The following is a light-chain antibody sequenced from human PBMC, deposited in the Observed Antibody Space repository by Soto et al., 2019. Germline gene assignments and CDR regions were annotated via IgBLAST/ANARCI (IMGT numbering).Light chain of an antibody. CDR2: GAS. V-gene: IGKV3-20*01. Sequence: EIVLTQSPGTLSLSPGERATLSCRASQSVSGSYVAWYQQKPGQAPRPLIYGASGRATGIPDRFSGSGSGTDFTLTISRLEPEDLAVYYCQQYGSSPLTFGGGTKVDSK. CDR3: QQYGSSPLT. J-gene: IGKJ4*01. CDR1: QSVSGSY.